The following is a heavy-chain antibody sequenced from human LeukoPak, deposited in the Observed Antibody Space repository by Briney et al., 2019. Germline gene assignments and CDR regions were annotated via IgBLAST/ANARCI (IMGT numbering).Heavy chain of an antibody. J-gene: IGHJ6*02. D-gene: IGHD3-9*01. CDR1: GGSFSGYY. Sequence: SETLSLTCAVYGGSFSGYYWSWIRQPPGKGLEWIGEINHSGSTNYNPSLKSRVTISVDTSKNQFSLKLSSVTAADTAVYYCARDRSYYDILTGYYPSYYYYDMDVWGQGTTVTVSS. CDR2: INHSGST. V-gene: IGHV4-34*01. CDR3: ARDRSYYDILTGYYPSYYYYDMDV.